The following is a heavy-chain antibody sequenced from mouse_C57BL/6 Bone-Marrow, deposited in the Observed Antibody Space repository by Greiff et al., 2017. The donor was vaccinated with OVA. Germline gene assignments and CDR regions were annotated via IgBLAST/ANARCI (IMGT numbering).Heavy chain of an antibody. CDR1: GYTFTDYY. V-gene: IGHV1-26*01. J-gene: IGHJ2*01. D-gene: IGHD3-1*01. CDR2: INPNNGGT. CDR3: ARGLYSLYDY. Sequence: EVQLQQSGPELVKPGASVKISCKASGYTFTDYYMNWVKQSHGKSLEWIGDINPNNGGTSYNQKFKGKATLTVDKSSSTAYMELRSLTSEDSAVYYCARGLYSLYDYRGQGTTLTVSS.